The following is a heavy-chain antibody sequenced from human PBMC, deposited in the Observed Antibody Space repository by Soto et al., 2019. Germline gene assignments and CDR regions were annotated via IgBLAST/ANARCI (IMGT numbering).Heavy chain of an antibody. CDR2: IIPILGIA. J-gene: IGHJ6*02. CDR3: ASDLTVTTGYYYYYGMEV. V-gene: IGHV1-69*02. Sequence: SVKVSCKASGGTFSSYTISWVRQAPGQGLEWMGRIIPILGIANYAQKFQGRVTITADKSTSTAYMELSSLRSEDTAVYYCASDLTVTTGYYYYYGMEVWGQGTTVTVSS. CDR1: GGTFSSYT. D-gene: IGHD4-17*01.